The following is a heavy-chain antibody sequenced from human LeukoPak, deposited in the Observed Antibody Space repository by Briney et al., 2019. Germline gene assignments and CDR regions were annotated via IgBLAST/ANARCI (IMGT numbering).Heavy chain of an antibody. CDR1: GFTFTSSA. J-gene: IGHJ6*03. Sequence: SVKVSCKASGFTFTSSAMQWVRQARGQRLEWIGWIVVGSGNTNYAQKFQERVTITRDMSTSTAYMELSSLRSEDTAVYYRAADPSGVAANEYYYYMDVWGKGTTVTVSS. V-gene: IGHV1-58*02. CDR2: IVVGSGNT. D-gene: IGHD2-15*01. CDR3: AADPSGVAANEYYYYMDV.